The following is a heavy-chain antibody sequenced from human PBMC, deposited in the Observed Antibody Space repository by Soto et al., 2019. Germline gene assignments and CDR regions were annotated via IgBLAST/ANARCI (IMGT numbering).Heavy chain of an antibody. J-gene: IGHJ5*02. CDR1: GGTFSSYA. CDR3: ARRWFTMVRGVITNWFDX. Sequence: ASVKVSCKASGGTFSSYAISWVRQAPGQGLEWMGGIIPIFGTANYAQKFQGRVTITADESTSTAYMELSSLRSEDTAVYYCARRWFTMVRGVITNWFDXWGQGTLVTVSS. V-gene: IGHV1-69*13. CDR2: IIPIFGTA. D-gene: IGHD3-10*01.